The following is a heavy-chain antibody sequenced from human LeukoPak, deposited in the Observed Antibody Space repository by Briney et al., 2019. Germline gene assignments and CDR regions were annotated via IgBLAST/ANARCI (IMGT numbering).Heavy chain of an antibody. Sequence: SETLSLTCTVSGGSISSSSYYWGWIRQPPGKGLEWIGSIYYSGSTYYNPSLKSRVTISVDTSKNQFSLKLSSVTAADTAVYYCARDPSGWFFDLWGRGTLVTVSS. J-gene: IGHJ2*01. CDR2: IYYSGST. V-gene: IGHV4-39*02. CDR3: ARDPSGWFFDL. CDR1: GGSISSSSYY.